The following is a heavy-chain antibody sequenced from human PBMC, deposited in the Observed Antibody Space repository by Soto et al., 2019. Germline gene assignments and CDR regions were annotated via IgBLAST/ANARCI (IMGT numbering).Heavy chain of an antibody. CDR3: AKDVYYYDSDNFDY. D-gene: IGHD3-22*01. V-gene: IGHV3-30*18. J-gene: IGHJ4*02. Sequence: LSLSCAVSGFTFNTYGLPWVRQAPGKGLEWVAVISYDGSNKYYADSVNGRFTIARDNSKNTLYLQMNSLRAEETAVYYCAKDVYYYDSDNFDYWGQGTLVTVSS. CDR1: GFTFNTYG. CDR2: ISYDGSNK.